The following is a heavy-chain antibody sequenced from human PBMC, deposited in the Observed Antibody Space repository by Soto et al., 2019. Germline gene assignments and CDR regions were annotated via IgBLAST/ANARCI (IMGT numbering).Heavy chain of an antibody. CDR3: ARVGTYYGSGSPYYSDY. V-gene: IGHV3-21*01. D-gene: IGHD3-10*01. Sequence: LRLSCAASGFSFRSYYMNWVRQAPGKGLEWVSSISSSSSYINYADSVKGRFTISRDNAKNSLYLQMNSLRAEDTAVYYCARVGTYYGSGSPYYSDYWGQGTLVTVSS. CDR2: ISSSSSYI. J-gene: IGHJ4*02. CDR1: GFSFRSYY.